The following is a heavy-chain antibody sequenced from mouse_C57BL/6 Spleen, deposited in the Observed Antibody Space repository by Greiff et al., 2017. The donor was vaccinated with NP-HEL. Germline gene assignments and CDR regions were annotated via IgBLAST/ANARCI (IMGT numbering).Heavy chain of an antibody. CDR2: ISGGGGNN. CDR3: ARRGVGYFDY. CDR1: GFTFSSYT. Sequence: EVMLVESGGGLVKPGGSLKLSCAASGFTFSSYTMSWVRQTPEKRLEWVATISGGGGNNYYPDSVKGRFTISRDNAKNTLYLQMSSLRSEDTALYYCARRGVGYFDYWGQGTTLTVSS. J-gene: IGHJ2*01. V-gene: IGHV5-9*01.